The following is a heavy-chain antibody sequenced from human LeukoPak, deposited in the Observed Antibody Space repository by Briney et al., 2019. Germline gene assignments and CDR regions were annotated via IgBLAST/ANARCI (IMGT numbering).Heavy chain of an antibody. V-gene: IGHV4-59*01. J-gene: IGHJ3*02. Sequence: MSSETLSLTCTVSGGSISSYYWSWIRQPPGKGLEWIGYIYYSGSTSYNPSLKSRVTISVDTSKNQFSLKLSSVTAADTAVYYCARERAYSSGWYGSDAFDIWGQGTMVTVSS. CDR2: IYYSGST. CDR1: GGSISSYY. CDR3: ARERAYSSGWYGSDAFDI. D-gene: IGHD6-19*01.